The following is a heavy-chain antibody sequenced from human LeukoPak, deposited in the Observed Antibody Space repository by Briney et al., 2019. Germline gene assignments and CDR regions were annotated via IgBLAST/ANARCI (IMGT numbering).Heavy chain of an antibody. Sequence: RSSETLSLTCTVSGDSMRKYCWSWIRQPAGKGLEWIGRIYASGDTKYNPSLKSRVAMSVDTSKNYFSLKLTSVTATDTAVYYCASGGMAGRWPLNYWGRGTLVTVSS. V-gene: IGHV4-4*07. CDR2: IYASGDT. J-gene: IGHJ4*02. CDR1: GDSMRKYC. CDR3: ASGGMAGRWPLNY. D-gene: IGHD6-19*01.